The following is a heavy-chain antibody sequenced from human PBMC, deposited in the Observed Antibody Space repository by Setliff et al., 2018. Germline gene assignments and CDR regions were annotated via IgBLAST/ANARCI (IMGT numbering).Heavy chain of an antibody. V-gene: IGHV4-38-2*02. CDR1: GYSISNDYF. Sequence: SETLSLTCTVSGYSISNDYFWGWIRQPPGKGLEWIGSIYHSGSTSYYPSLKSRVTISVDTSKNQFSLNLSSVTAADTAVYYCAKHRPYFDYWGQGTLVTVST. CDR2: IYHSGST. J-gene: IGHJ4*02. CDR3: AKHRPYFDY.